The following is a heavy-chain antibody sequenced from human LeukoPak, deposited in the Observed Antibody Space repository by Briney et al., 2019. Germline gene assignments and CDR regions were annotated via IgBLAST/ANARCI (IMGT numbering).Heavy chain of an antibody. D-gene: IGHD6-19*01. V-gene: IGHV3-23*01. CDR3: AKDGVATYSSGWNYFDY. Sequence: GGSLRLSCAASGFTFSSYAMSWVRQAPGKGLEWVSAISGSGGSTYYADSVKGRFTISRDNSKNTLYLQMNSLRAEDTAVYYCAKDGVATYSSGWNYFDYWGQGTLVTVSS. CDR2: ISGSGGST. J-gene: IGHJ4*02. CDR1: GFTFSSYA.